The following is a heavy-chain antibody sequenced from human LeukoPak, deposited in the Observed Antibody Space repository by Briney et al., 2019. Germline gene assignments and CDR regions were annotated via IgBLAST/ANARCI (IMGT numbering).Heavy chain of an antibody. J-gene: IGHJ1*01. Sequence: ASVKVCCKASGYTFTSYYLHWVRQAPGQGLEWMGWINPNSGGTNYAQKFQGRVTMTRDTSISTAYMELSRLRSDDTAEYYCARALYYDSSGYYSSSYYYFQHWGQGTLVTVSS. CDR2: INPNSGGT. CDR1: GYTFTSYY. V-gene: IGHV1-2*02. CDR3: ARALYYDSSGYYSSSYYYFQH. D-gene: IGHD3-22*01.